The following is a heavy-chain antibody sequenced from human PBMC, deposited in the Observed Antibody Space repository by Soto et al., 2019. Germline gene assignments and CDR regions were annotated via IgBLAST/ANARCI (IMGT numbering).Heavy chain of an antibody. CDR1: GFTFSSYA. CDR2: ISGSGGST. CDR3: AKDKPLPDVY. V-gene: IGHV3-23*01. J-gene: IGHJ4*02. Sequence: SGGSLRLSCAASGFTFSSYAMSWVRQAPGKGLEWVSAISGSGGSTYYAGSVKGRFTICRDNSKNTLYLQMNSLRAEDTAVYYCAKDKPLPDVYRGQGTLVTVSS.